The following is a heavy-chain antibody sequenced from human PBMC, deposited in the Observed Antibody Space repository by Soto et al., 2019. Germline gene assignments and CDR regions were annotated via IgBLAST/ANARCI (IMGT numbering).Heavy chain of an antibody. CDR1: GFSVSSNY. CDR3: ARHRHPRGTNDLDF. CDR2: HYSGGST. Sequence: SLRLSCAISGFSVSSNYLSWVRQAPGKGLEWVSVHYSGGSTYYADSVQGRFTISRDKSNNTLYLQMRRVRAEDTAVYFCARHRHPRGTNDLDFWGQGTKVTVSS. J-gene: IGHJ4*02. V-gene: IGHV3-53*01. D-gene: IGHD1-7*01.